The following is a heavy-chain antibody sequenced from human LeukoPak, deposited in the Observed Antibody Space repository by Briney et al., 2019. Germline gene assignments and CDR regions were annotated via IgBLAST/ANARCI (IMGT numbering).Heavy chain of an antibody. CDR1: RFRFSSYS. D-gene: IGHD1-26*01. CDR2: ISSSSGYI. Sequence: PGGSLRLSCVASRFRFSSYSLSWVRQAPGKGLEWVSYISSSSGYIYYADSVQGRFTISRDNAKNSLYLQMDSLRAEDTAVYYCARDLGWYYFDYWGQGTLVTVSS. V-gene: IGHV3-21*01. CDR3: ARDLGWYYFDY. J-gene: IGHJ4*02.